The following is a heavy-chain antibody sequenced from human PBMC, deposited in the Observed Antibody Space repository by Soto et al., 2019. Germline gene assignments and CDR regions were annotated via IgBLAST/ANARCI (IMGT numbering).Heavy chain of an antibody. Sequence: GASVKVSCKASGGTFSSYAISWVRQAPGQGLEWMGGIIPIFGTANYAQKFQGRVTITADKSTSTAYMELSSLRSEDTAVYYCARDRGHSNWFDPWGQGTLVTVS. V-gene: IGHV1-69*06. CDR3: ARDRGHSNWFDP. CDR2: IIPIFGTA. CDR1: GGTFSSYA. J-gene: IGHJ5*02.